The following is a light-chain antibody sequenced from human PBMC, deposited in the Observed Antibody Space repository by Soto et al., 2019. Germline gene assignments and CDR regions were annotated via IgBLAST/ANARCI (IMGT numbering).Light chain of an antibody. CDR1: QSISSY. Sequence: DIQMTQSPSSLSASVGDRVSITCRASQSISSYLNWYRQKPGKAPKLLIYAASSLQSGVPSRFSGSGSGTDFTLTIRSLQPEDFATYYCQQSYSTPRTFGGGTKVEIK. J-gene: IGKJ4*01. V-gene: IGKV1-39*01. CDR3: QQSYSTPRT. CDR2: AAS.